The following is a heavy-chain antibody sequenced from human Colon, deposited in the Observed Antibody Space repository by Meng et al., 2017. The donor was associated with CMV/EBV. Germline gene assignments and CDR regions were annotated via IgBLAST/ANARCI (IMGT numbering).Heavy chain of an antibody. V-gene: IGHV1-2*02. CDR3: ATVSSGYYLYFQH. CDR1: GYTFTRYY. CDR2: IKPNSGGT. J-gene: IGHJ1*01. D-gene: IGHD3-22*01. Sequence: QVQLVASGAGVKKPGASVKVYLQASGYTFTRYYMHWVRQGPGQGLGWMGWIKPNSGGTKYAQKFQGRVTITRDTSISTAYMELSRLRSDDTAVYYCATVSSGYYLYFQHWGQGTLVTVSS.